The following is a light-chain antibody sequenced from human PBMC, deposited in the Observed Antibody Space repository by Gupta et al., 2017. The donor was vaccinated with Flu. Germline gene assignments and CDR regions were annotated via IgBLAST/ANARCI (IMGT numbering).Light chain of an antibody. J-gene: IGKJ4*01. V-gene: IGKV3-11*01. Sequence: EILLTQSPSTLSLSPRQRATLSCRASQSVSSYLAWYQQKPDQAPRLLIYDASNRATGIPARFSGSGSGTDFTLTISSLEPEDFAVYYCQQRLNWPLTFGGGTKVEIK. CDR3: QQRLNWPLT. CDR2: DAS. CDR1: QSVSSY.